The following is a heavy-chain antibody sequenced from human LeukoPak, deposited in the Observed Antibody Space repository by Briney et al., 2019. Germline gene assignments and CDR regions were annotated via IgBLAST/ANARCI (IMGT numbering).Heavy chain of an antibody. CDR2: ISSSGSTI. Sequence: PGRSLRLSCAASGFTFNYYGIHWVRQAPGKGLEWVSYISSSGSTIYYADSVKGRFTISRDNAKNSLYLQMNSLRAEDTAVYYCARDSGYGSWYFDLWGRGTLVTVSS. V-gene: IGHV3-48*03. J-gene: IGHJ2*01. D-gene: IGHD5-12*01. CDR1: GFTFNYYG. CDR3: ARDSGYGSWYFDL.